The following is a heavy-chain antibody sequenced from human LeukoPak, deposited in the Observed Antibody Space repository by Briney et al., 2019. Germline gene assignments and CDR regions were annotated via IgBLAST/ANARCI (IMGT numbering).Heavy chain of an antibody. Sequence: GGSLRLSCAASGFTFSSYAMTWVRQAPGKGLEWVSAISGSGADTYYTDSVRGRFSISRDNSKNTLYLQMNSLRAEDTAVYYCARGVANYYDNSGYQNWGQGTLVTVSS. CDR3: ARGVANYYDNSGYQN. J-gene: IGHJ4*02. CDR1: GFTFSSYA. V-gene: IGHV3-23*01. D-gene: IGHD3-22*01. CDR2: ISGSGADT.